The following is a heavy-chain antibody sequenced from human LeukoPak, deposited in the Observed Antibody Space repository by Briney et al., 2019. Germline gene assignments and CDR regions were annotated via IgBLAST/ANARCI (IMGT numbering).Heavy chain of an antibody. Sequence: ASVKVSCKASGYTFANYGIHWLRQAPGQGLEWMGWINADNGDTEYSQTFQGRVTITRDASATTAYMELSSLTSDDSAIYFCARAFLWFGELNSPFGPWGQGTLVTVSS. D-gene: IGHD3-10*01. CDR1: GYTFANYG. J-gene: IGHJ5*02. CDR2: INADNGDT. V-gene: IGHV1-3*01. CDR3: ARAFLWFGELNSPFGP.